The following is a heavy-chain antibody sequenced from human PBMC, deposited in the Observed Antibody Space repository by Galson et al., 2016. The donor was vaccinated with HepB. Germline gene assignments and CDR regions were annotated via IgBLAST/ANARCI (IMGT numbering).Heavy chain of an antibody. V-gene: IGHV4-4*02. CDR1: GASISSDTW. J-gene: IGHJ4*02. CDR3: AKVPGITTTGTYYFHY. Sequence: SEILSLTCGVSGASISSDTWWSWVRQPPGKALEWIGEVYHTGSTNYNPSLKSRLSMSIDESKNQFSLKLTSVTAADTAVYYCAKVPGITTTGTYYFHYWGQGTLVTVSS. D-gene: IGHD6-13*01. CDR2: VYHTGST.